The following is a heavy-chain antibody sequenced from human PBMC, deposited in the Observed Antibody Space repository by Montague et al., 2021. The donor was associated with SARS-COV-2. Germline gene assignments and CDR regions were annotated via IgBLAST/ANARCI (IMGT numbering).Heavy chain of an antibody. CDR3: ARRENDAFDI. Sequence: SLRLSCAASGFTFSSYWMHWVRQAPGKGLVWVSHINSNRSTTNYADSVKGRFTISRDNAKNTLYLQMNSLRDEDTAVYYCARRENDAFDIWGQGTMVTVSS. CDR2: INSNRSTT. V-gene: IGHV3-74*01. CDR1: GFTFSSYW. D-gene: IGHD1-26*01. J-gene: IGHJ3*02.